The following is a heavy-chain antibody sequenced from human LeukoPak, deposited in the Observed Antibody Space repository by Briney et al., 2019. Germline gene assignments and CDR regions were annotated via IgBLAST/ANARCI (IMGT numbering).Heavy chain of an antibody. D-gene: IGHD3-3*01. CDR3: AKDLSNYDFKYYYYMDV. J-gene: IGHJ6*03. Sequence: GGSLRLSCAASGFTFSSYAMSWVRQAPGKGLEWVSAISGSGGSTYYADSVKGRFTISRDNSKNTLYLQMNSLRAEDTAVYYCAKDLSNYDFKYYYYMDVWGKGTTVTVSS. V-gene: IGHV3-23*01. CDR2: ISGSGGST. CDR1: GFTFSSYA.